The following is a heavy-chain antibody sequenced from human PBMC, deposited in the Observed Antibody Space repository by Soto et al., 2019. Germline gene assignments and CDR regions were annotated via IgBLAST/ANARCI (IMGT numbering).Heavy chain of an antibody. CDR2: IKQDGSEK. D-gene: IGHD3-22*01. CDR1: GSTFSSYW. Sequence: PGGSLRLSCAASGSTFSSYWMSWVRQAPGKGLEWVANIKQDGSEKYYVDSVKGRFTISRDNAKNSLYLQMNSLRAEDTAVYYCARFYYDSSGYLPSPYYYYYGMDVWGQGTTVTVS. J-gene: IGHJ6*02. V-gene: IGHV3-7*04. CDR3: ARFYYDSSGYLPSPYYYYYGMDV.